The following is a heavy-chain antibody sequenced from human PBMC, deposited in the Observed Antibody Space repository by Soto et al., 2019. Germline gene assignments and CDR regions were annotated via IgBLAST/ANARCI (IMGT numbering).Heavy chain of an antibody. CDR1: GYTFTGYY. D-gene: IGHD2-15*01. Sequence: ASVKVSGKASGYTFTGYYMHWVRQAPGQGLEWMGWINPNSGGTNYAQKFQGRVTMTRDTSISTAYMELSRLRSDDTAVYYCASLGLHCSGGSCHDWFDPWGQGTQVTVSS. V-gene: IGHV1-2*02. CDR3: ASLGLHCSGGSCHDWFDP. J-gene: IGHJ5*02. CDR2: INPNSGGT.